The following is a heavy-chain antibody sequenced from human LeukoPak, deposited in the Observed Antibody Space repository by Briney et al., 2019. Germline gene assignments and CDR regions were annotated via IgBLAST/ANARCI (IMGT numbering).Heavy chain of an antibody. J-gene: IGHJ4*02. Sequence: SETLSLTCTVSGGSISSSDHYWGWIRQSPGMGLEWIGSVYYSGTTYYNPSLKSRVTISVDTSKNQFSLELSSVTAADTAVYYCARQRRWIQQIWGQGTLVTVSS. D-gene: IGHD5-24*01. CDR2: VYYSGTT. CDR3: ARQRRWIQQI. CDR1: GGSISSSDHY. V-gene: IGHV4-39*01.